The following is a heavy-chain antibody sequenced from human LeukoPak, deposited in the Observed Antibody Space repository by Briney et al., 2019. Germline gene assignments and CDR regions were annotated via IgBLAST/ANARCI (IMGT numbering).Heavy chain of an antibody. CDR3: ARARDGYSRPFDY. D-gene: IGHD5-24*01. J-gene: IGHJ4*02. CDR2: IYPGDSDT. Sequence: GESLKISCKGSGYSFTSYWIGWVRQMPGKGLEWMGIIYPGDSDTRYSPSFQGQVTISADKSISTAYLQWSGLKASDTAIYYCARARDGYSRPFDYWGQGTLVTVSS. V-gene: IGHV5-51*01. CDR1: GYSFTSYW.